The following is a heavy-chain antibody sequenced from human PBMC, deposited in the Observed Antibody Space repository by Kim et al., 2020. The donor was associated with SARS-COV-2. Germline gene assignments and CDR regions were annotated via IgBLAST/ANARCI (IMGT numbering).Heavy chain of an antibody. J-gene: IGHJ4*01. D-gene: IGHD3-10*01. Sequence: GGSLRLSCAASGFTFSSYAMHWVRQAPGKGLEWVAVISYDGSNKYYADSVKGRFTISRDNSKNTLYLQMNSLRAEDTAVYDCASIYYYGSGSRPDGFDY. V-gene: IGHV3-30*04. CDR2: ISYDGSNK. CDR3: ASIYYYGSGSRPDGFDY. CDR1: GFTFSSYA.